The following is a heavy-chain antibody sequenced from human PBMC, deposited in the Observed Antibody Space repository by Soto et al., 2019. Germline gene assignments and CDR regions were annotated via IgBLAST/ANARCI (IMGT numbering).Heavy chain of an antibody. V-gene: IGHV4-31*03. CDR1: GGSVSSGSYY. D-gene: IGHD3-3*01. CDR2: IYYTGNT. Sequence: SETLSLTCTVSGGSVSSGSYYWSWIRQHPGRGLEWIGYIYYTGNTYYNPSLKSRLAISVDTSKNQFSLKLTSVTAADTAVYYCARDPRGAYYHDHWGQGTLVTVSS. J-gene: IGHJ4*02. CDR3: ARDPRGAYYHDH.